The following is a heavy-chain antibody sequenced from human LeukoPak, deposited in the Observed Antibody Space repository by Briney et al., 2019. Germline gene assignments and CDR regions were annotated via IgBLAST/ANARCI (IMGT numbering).Heavy chain of an antibody. CDR3: AKVYYDSSGYYLYYFDY. J-gene: IGHJ4*02. CDR2: ISYDGSNK. Sequence: GGSLRLSCAASGFTFSSYAMHWVRQAPGKGLEWVAVISYDGSNKYYADSVKGRFTISRDNSKNTLYLQMNSLRAEDTAVYYCAKVYYDSSGYYLYYFDYWGQGTLVTVSS. CDR1: GFTFSSYA. D-gene: IGHD3-22*01. V-gene: IGHV3-30-3*01.